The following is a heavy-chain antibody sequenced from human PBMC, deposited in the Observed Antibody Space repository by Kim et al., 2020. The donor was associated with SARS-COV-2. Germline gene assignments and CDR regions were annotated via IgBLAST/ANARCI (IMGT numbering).Heavy chain of an antibody. V-gene: IGHV4-31*02. Sequence: PYFNPSLKTRVTISLDRSKNQFSLKLTSVTAADTATYYCAGVPRYNGSPDYWGQGTLVTVS. CDR3: AGVPRYNGSPDY. D-gene: IGHD1-26*01. CDR2: P. J-gene: IGHJ4*02.